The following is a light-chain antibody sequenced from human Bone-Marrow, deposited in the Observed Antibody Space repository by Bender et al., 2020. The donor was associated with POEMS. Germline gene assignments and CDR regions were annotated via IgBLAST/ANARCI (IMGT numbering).Light chain of an antibody. Sequence: TISCSGTSSNFGNNAANWYQHVPGTARKLLIYSNNQRPSGVPDRFSASTSGTSASLAISGLHSDDEADYYCSSWDDSLNGWVFGGGTKLTVL. CDR2: SNN. V-gene: IGLV1-44*01. CDR3: SSWDDSLNGWV. CDR1: SSNFGNNA. J-gene: IGLJ3*02.